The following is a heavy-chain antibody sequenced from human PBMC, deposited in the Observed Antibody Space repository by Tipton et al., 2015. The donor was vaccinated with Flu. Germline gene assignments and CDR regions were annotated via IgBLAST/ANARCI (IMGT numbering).Heavy chain of an antibody. CDR3: ARVRSYYDSSGYYYAFDY. CDR2: IYTSGST. J-gene: IGHJ4*02. CDR1: GGSISSGSYN. Sequence: TLSLTCTVSGGSISSGSYNWSWIRQPAGKGLEWIGRIYTSGSTNYNPSLKSRVTISVDTSKNQFPLKLSSVTAADTAVYYCARVRSYYDSSGYYYAFDYWGQGTLVTVSS. V-gene: IGHV4-61*02. D-gene: IGHD3-22*01.